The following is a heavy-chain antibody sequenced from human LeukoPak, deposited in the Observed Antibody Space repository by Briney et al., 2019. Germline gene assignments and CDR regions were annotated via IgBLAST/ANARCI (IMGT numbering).Heavy chain of an antibody. V-gene: IGHV3-23*01. J-gene: IGHJ4*02. CDR1: GFTFSRSA. CDR3: AKGAQLLAYCGGDCYYYFDY. CDR2: ISGSGGST. D-gene: IGHD2-21*02. Sequence: GSLRLSCVGSGFTFSRSAMSWVRQAPGKGLEWVSAISGSGGSTYYADSVKGRFTISRDNSKNTLYLQMNSLRAEDTAVYYCAKGAQLLAYCGGDCYYYFDYWGQGTLVTVSS.